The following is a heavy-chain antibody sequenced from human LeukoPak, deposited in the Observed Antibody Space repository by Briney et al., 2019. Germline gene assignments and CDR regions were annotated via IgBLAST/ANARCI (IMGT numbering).Heavy chain of an antibody. V-gene: IGHV4-59*08. CDR1: GGSISSYY. D-gene: IGHD1-26*01. J-gene: IGHJ5*02. CDR3: ARLRGIVGANNWFDP. CDR2: IYYSGT. Sequence: SETLSLTCTVSGGSISSYYWSWIRQPPGKGLEWIGYIYYSGTNYNPSLKSRVTISVDTSKNQFSLKLSSVTAADTAVYYCARLRGIVGANNWFDPWGQGTLVTVSS.